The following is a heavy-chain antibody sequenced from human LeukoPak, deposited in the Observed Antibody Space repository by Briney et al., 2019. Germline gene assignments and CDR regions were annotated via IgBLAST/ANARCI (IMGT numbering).Heavy chain of an antibody. CDR1: GGSISSYY. V-gene: IGHV4-59*01. J-gene: IGHJ1*01. CDR3: ARQDSSGDYPFQH. Sequence: PSETLSLTCTVSGGSISSYYWSWIRQPPGKGLEWIGYIYYSGSTNYNPSLKSRVTISVDTSKNQFSLKLSSVTPADTAVYYCARQDSSGDYPFQHSGQGTLVTVSS. CDR2: IYYSGST. D-gene: IGHD3-22*01.